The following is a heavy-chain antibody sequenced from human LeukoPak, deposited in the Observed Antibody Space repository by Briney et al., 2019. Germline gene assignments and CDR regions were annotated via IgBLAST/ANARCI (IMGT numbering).Heavy chain of an antibody. D-gene: IGHD3-10*01. J-gene: IGHJ4*02. CDR3: AKDGISYYGSGSPSFDY. Sequence: GGSPRLSCAASGFTFSSYNMHWVRQAPGKGLEWVAFIRYDGSDKYYADSVKGRFTISRDTSKNTLYLQMNSLRAEDTAVYYCAKDGISYYGSGSPSFDYWGQGTLVTVSS. CDR2: IRYDGSDK. CDR1: GFTFSSYN. V-gene: IGHV3-30*02.